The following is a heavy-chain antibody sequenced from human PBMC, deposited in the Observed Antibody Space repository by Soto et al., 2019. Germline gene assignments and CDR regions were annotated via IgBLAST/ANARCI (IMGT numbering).Heavy chain of an antibody. CDR2: IYYSGST. D-gene: IGHD2-2*01. CDR3: ARGRLGCSSTSCLNWFDP. Sequence: SETLSLTCTVSGGSISSYYWSWIRQPPGKGLEWIGYIYYSGSTNYNPSLKSRVTISVDTSKNQFSLKLSSVTAADTAVYYCARGRLGCSSTSCLNWFDPWGQGTLVTVSS. CDR1: GGSISSYY. V-gene: IGHV4-59*01. J-gene: IGHJ5*02.